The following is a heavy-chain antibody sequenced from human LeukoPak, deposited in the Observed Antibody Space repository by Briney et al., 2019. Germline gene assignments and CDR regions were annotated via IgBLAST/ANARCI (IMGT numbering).Heavy chain of an antibody. J-gene: IGHJ4*02. Sequence: ASVKVSCKASGYTFTSYAMNWVRQAPGQGLEWMGWINTITGNPTYAQGFTGRFVFSLDTSVSTAYLQIGSLKAEDTAVYYCARDGGGPIYYDSSGYWGQGTLVTVSS. CDR1: GYTFTSYA. D-gene: IGHD3-22*01. CDR3: ARDGGGPIYYDSSGY. V-gene: IGHV7-4-1*01. CDR2: INTITGNP.